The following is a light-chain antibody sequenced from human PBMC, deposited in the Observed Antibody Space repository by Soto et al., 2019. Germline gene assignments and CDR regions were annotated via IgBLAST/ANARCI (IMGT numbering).Light chain of an antibody. CDR3: QPFDTWPAT. Sequence: EIVMTQSPVALSVSPGERATLSCRASQAIRSDLAWYQQKPGQAPRLLISDVSTRATGIPARFNGSGSGTGVTLAISSLQFEGFAVYYCQPFDTWPATFGGGTKVEIK. J-gene: IGKJ4*01. CDR1: QAIRSD. V-gene: IGKV3-15*01. CDR2: DVS.